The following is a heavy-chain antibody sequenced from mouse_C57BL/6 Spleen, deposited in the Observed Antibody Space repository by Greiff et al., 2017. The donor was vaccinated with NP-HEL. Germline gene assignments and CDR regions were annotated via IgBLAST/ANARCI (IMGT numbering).Heavy chain of an antibody. J-gene: IGHJ1*03. D-gene: IGHD1-1*01. V-gene: IGHV1-42*01. CDR2: INPSTGGT. CDR3: AREDYYGSSRYFDV. CDR1: GYSFTGYY. Sequence: VQLQQSGPELVKPGASVKISCKASGYSFTGYYMNWVKQSPEKSLEWIGEINPSTGGTTYNQKFKDKATLTVDKSSSTAYMQLKSLTSEDSAVYYCAREDYYGSSRYFDVWGTGTTVTVSS.